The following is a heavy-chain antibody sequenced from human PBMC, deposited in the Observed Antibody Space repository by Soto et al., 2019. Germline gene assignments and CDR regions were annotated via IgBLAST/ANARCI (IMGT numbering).Heavy chain of an antibody. CDR3: AHRVLRTVFGLVTTTATYFDF. D-gene: IGHD3-3*01. CDR1: GFSLTTSGVA. CDR2: IYWDDDK. V-gene: IGHV2-5*02. J-gene: IGHJ4*02. Sequence: QITLNESGPTVVRPTETLTLTCRFSGFSLTTSGVAVGWIRQSPGKAPEWLALIYWDDDKRYSASLKSRLTITKETSKNQVVLTVSDLDPTDTATYYCAHRVLRTVFGLVTTTATYFDFWGQGTPVAVS.